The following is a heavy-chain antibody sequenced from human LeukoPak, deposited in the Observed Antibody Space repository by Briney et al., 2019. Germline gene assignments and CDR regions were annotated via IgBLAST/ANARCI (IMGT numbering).Heavy chain of an antibody. J-gene: IGHJ4*02. Sequence: SETLSLTCTVSGGSISGYNWNWIRQPPGKGLEWLGYIYPSGNSDYNPSLKSRVSMSVDTSKKQISLRLSSVTAADTAVYYCTRRTRIAAGVYNIDFRGQGTLVTVSS. CDR3: TRRTRIAAGVYNIDF. CDR1: GGSISGYN. V-gene: IGHV4-4*09. D-gene: IGHD6-25*01. CDR2: IYPSGNS.